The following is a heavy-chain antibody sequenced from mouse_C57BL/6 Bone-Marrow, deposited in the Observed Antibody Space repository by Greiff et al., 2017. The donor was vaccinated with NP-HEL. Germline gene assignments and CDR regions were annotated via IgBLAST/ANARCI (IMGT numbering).Heavy chain of an antibody. CDR2: IYPGSGST. CDR3: ARYYGSRRYFDV. D-gene: IGHD1-1*01. V-gene: IGHV1-55*01. CDR1: GSTFTSYW. Sequence: QVQLQQPGAELVKPGASVKMSCKASGSTFTSYWITWVKQRPGQGLEWIGDIYPGSGSTNYNEKFTSKATLTVDTSSSTAYMQLSSLTSEDSAVYYCARYYGSRRYFDVWGTGTTVTVSS. J-gene: IGHJ1*03.